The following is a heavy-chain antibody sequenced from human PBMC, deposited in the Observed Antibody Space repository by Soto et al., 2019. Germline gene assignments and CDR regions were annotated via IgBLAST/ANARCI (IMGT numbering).Heavy chain of an antibody. Sequence: PGGSLRLSCAASGFTFNAAWMSWVRQAPGKGLEWVGRIKSKTDGGTTDFAAPVKGRFTISRDDSKNTVYLQMNSLKIEDTAVYYCTTGLAAAGTNYWGQGTLVPVSS. CDR3: TTGLAAAGTNY. V-gene: IGHV3-15*01. CDR1: GFTFNAAW. J-gene: IGHJ4*02. D-gene: IGHD6-13*01. CDR2: IKSKTDGGTT.